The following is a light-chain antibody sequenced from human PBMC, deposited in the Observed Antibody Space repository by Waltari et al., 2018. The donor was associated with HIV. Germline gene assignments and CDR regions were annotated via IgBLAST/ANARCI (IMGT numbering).Light chain of an antibody. Sequence: QSVLTQPPSATGTPGQRVTISCSGSSSNIGSNYVHWYQQLPGTTPEPLIYRNNPLPSAVPARCSSSTSGTSASLAIRGLRSEDEGDYYCAAWDDSLGARGLFGGGTRLTVL. CDR1: SSNIGSNY. CDR2: RNN. J-gene: IGLJ3*02. CDR3: AAWDDSLGARGL. V-gene: IGLV1-47*01.